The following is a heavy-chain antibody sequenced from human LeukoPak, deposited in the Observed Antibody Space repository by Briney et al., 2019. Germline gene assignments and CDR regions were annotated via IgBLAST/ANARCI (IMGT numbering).Heavy chain of an antibody. V-gene: IGHV3-23*01. CDR3: AKRAVVIRVILVGFHKEAYYFDS. CDR1: GITLSNYG. D-gene: IGHD3-22*01. Sequence: GGSLRLSCAVSGITLSNYGMSWVRQAPGKGLEWVAGISDSVGSTNYADSVKGRFTISRDNPKNTLYLQMTSLRVEHTAVYFCAKRAVVIRVILVGFHKEAYYFDSWGQGARVTVSS. CDR2: ISDSVGST. J-gene: IGHJ4*02.